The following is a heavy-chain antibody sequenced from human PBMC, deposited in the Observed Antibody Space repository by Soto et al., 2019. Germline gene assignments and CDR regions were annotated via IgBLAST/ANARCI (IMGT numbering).Heavy chain of an antibody. CDR2: SRDKVHSHTT. D-gene: IGHD5-12*01. V-gene: IGHV3-72*01. CDR1: GFTVSDHY. Sequence: ELQLAESGGGLVQLGGSLRLSCAASGFTVSDHYMDWVRQAPGKGLEWVGRSRDKVHSHTTEYAASVKGRFTISRGDSENSLYLQMNSLKTEDTAVYYCVRGVVSTGYFDYWGQGTLVTVSS. J-gene: IGHJ4*02. CDR3: VRGVVSTGYFDY.